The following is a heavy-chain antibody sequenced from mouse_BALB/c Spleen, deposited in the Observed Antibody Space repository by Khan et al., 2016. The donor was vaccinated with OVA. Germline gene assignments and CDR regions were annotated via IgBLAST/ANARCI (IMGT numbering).Heavy chain of an antibody. CDR2: IYHSDSYT. J-gene: IGHJ3*01. V-gene: IGHV1-69*02. Sequence: QVQLQQPGIELVRPGASVKLSCKASGYTFTNYWINWVKQRPGQGLEWIGNIYHSDSYTNYNQKFKDKATLTGDKSSSTAYMQLSSPTSEDSAVYYGTEEGGDGSSFDYWGQGTLVTVSA. CDR3: TEEGGDGSSFDY. D-gene: IGHD2-3*01. CDR1: GYTFTNYW.